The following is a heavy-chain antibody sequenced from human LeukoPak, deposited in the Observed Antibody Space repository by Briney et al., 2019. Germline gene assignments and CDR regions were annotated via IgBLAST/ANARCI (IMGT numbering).Heavy chain of an antibody. D-gene: IGHD2-15*01. V-gene: IGHV3-11*04. CDR3: ARDSGHVA. J-gene: IGHJ5*02. CDR2: ISSSGNSI. Sequence: MTGGSLRLSCAASGFTFSSYAMSWIRQAPGKGLEWVSYISSSGNSIYYTDSVKGRFTISRDNAKNSLYLQMNSLRAEDTAVYYCARDSGHVAWGQGTLVTVSS. CDR1: GFTFSSYA.